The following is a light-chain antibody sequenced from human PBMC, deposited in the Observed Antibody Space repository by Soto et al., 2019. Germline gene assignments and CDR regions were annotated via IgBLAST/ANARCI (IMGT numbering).Light chain of an antibody. V-gene: IGKV1-39*01. Sequence: DIQMTPSPASLSASVVDRVTISCRASQTISTFLNWYQQKPGTAPRLLIYRASSVQSGVPPRFSGSGSGRDFTLTISSLRPEAFATYYCQQSYSTPPATFGQGTRLEIK. CDR2: RAS. CDR1: QTISTF. CDR3: QQSYSTPPAT. J-gene: IGKJ5*01.